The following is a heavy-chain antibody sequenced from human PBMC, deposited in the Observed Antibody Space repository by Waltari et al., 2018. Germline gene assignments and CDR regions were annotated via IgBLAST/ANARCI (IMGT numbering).Heavy chain of an antibody. D-gene: IGHD6-19*01. Sequence: EVQLVQSGAEVKKPGATVKISCKASGSTFTDYSMHWVQQAPGKGLEWMGRVDPEDGETIYAEKFQGRVTITADTSTDTAYMELSSLRSEDTAVYYCATEPIPHSSGFYYFDYWGQGTLVTVSS. V-gene: IGHV1-69-2*01. CDR1: GSTFTDYS. J-gene: IGHJ4*02. CDR3: ATEPIPHSSGFYYFDY. CDR2: VDPEDGET.